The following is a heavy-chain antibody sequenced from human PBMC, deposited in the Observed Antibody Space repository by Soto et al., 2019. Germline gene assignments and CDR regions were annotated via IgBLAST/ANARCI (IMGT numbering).Heavy chain of an antibody. CDR1: VGSISSSSYY. CDR3: ASPGYSSRPVGYYYGMDV. Sequence: ETLSLTCTVSVGSISSSSYYWGWILQPPGKGLEWIGSIYYSGSTYYNPSLKSRVTISVDTSKNQFSLKLSSVTAADTAVYYCASPGYSSRPVGYYYGMDVWGQGTTVTVSS. J-gene: IGHJ6*02. V-gene: IGHV4-39*01. D-gene: IGHD6-13*01. CDR2: IYYSGST.